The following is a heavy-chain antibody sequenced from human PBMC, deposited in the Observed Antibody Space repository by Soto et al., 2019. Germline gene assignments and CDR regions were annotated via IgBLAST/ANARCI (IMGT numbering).Heavy chain of an antibody. CDR2: IHYNGRT. CDR3: VRFEEPSPGSGPLADL. CDR1: GESSSTYY. Sequence: QVRLQQWGAGLLKPSETLSLTCGVYGESSSTYYWNWIRQSPGKGLEWIADIHYNGRTNYDPSLTSRLNISVDTSQKKFSLKLPYVTAEDTAVYYCVRFEEPSPGSGPLADLWGQGKLVTVAS. V-gene: IGHV4-34*01. D-gene: IGHD3-10*01. J-gene: IGHJ4*02.